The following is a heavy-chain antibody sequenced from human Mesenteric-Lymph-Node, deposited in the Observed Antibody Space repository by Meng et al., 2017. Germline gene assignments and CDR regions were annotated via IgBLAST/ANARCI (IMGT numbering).Heavy chain of an antibody. CDR3: AKDSFYDSSGYFDY. D-gene: IGHD3-22*01. J-gene: IGHJ4*02. V-gene: IGHV3-7*03. Sequence: GESLKISCAASGFTFSSYWMSWVRQAPGKGLEWVANIKQDGSEKYYVDSVKGRFTISRDNAKNSLYLQMNSLRAEDMALYYCAKDSFYDSSGYFDYWGQGTLVTVSS. CDR2: IKQDGSEK. CDR1: GFTFSSYW.